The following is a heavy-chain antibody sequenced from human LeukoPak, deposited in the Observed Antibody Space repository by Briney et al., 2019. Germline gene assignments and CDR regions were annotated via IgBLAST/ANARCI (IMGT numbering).Heavy chain of an antibody. Sequence: GGSLRLSCAASGFTFSSYGMDWVRQAPGEGLGWVVFISYYGYNKHYADSVKGRFTISRDNSKNTLYLQMNSLRAEDTAVYYCAKIKYSSSWYALDYWGQGTLVTVSS. V-gene: IGHV3-30*18. J-gene: IGHJ4*02. D-gene: IGHD6-13*01. CDR2: ISYYGYNK. CDR1: GFTFSSYG. CDR3: AKIKYSSSWYALDY.